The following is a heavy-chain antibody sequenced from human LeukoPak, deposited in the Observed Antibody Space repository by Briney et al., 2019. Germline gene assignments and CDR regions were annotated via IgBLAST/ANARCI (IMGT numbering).Heavy chain of an antibody. J-gene: IGHJ4*02. D-gene: IGHD6-13*01. CDR1: GFTFSSYS. CDR3: ARVTPSAAAGTDY. V-gene: IGHV3-21*06. CDR2: ISSSSSYI. Sequence: GGSLRLSCAASGFTFSSYSMNWVRQAPGKGLEWVSSISSSSSYIYYADSVKGRFTISRDNAKSSLYLQMNSLRAEDTAVYYCARVTPSAAAGTDYWGQRTLVTVSS.